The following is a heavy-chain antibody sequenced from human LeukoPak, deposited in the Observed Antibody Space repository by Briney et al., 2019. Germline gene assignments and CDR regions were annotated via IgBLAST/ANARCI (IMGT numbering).Heavy chain of an antibody. Sequence: GGSLRLSCAASGFTFSTYGMTWVRQAPGRGLEWVSAISGSAARTFYADSVKGRFTISRDNSKNTLDLQMNSLRAEDTAVYYCAKRGPGSPESGKYYFDYWGQGTLVTVSS. D-gene: IGHD3-10*01. J-gene: IGHJ4*02. CDR3: AKRGPGSPESGKYYFDY. CDR2: ISGSAART. CDR1: GFTFSTYG. V-gene: IGHV3-23*01.